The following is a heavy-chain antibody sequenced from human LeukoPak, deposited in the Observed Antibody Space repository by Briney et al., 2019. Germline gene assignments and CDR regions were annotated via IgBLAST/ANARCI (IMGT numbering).Heavy chain of an antibody. J-gene: IGHJ4*02. CDR2: INWNGGST. V-gene: IGHV3-20*04. Sequence: RPGGSLRLSCAASGVTFDDYGMSWVRQAPGKGLEWVSGINWNGGSTGYADSVKGRFTISRDNAKNSLYLQMNSLRAEDTALYYCARASSGELLSGFAYWGQGTLVTVSS. CDR1: GVTFDDYG. D-gene: IGHD3-10*01. CDR3: ARASSGELLSGFAY.